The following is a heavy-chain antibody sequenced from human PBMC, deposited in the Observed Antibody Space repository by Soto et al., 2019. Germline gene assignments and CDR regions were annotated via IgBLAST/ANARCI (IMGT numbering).Heavy chain of an antibody. J-gene: IGHJ4*02. D-gene: IGHD3-22*01. CDR2: IGTGGDT. CDR3: ARDSSSWYRFYTAPYITMIVVVITTPLYFDY. Sequence: GGSLRLSCAASGFAFSSYVLHWVRRAPGKGPEWVSAIGTGGDTYYADSVMGRFTISRDNAKKSLYLQMNSLIAEDMAVYYCARDSSSWYRFYTAPYITMIVVVITTPLYFDYWGQGTLVTVSS. CDR1: GFAFSSYV. V-gene: IGHV3-13*01.